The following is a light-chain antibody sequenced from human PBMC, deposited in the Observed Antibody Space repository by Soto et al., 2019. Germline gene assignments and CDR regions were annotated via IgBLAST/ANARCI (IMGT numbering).Light chain of an antibody. CDR1: QGIINN. J-gene: IGKJ1*01. CDR3: QKYNRAPQT. CDR2: AAS. V-gene: IGKV1-27*01. Sequence: DIQMTQSPSSLSASVGDRVTITCRASQGIINNLAWYQQKPGMAPKLLIYAASTLQSGVPSRFSGSGSGTDFTLTISRLQPEDVATYYCQKYNRAPQTFGPGTKVEIK.